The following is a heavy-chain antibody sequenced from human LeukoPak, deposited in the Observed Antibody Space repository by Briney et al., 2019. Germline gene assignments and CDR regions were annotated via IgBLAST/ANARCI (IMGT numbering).Heavy chain of an antibody. V-gene: IGHV3-21*01. J-gene: IGHJ5*02. CDR1: GFTFSSYS. D-gene: IGHD3-22*01. CDR3: ARGYYDSSGYSFRSNNWFDP. Sequence: GGALRLSCAASGFTFSSYSMNWVRQAPGKGLEWVSSISSSSSYIYCADSVKGRFTISRDNAKNSLYLQMNSLRAEDTAVYYCARGYYDSSGYSFRSNNWFDPWGQGTLVTVSS. CDR2: ISSSSSYI.